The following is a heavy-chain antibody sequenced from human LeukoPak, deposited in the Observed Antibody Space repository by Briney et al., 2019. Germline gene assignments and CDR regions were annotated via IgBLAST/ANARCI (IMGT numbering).Heavy chain of an antibody. J-gene: IGHJ4*02. CDR3: AKKGGYSGYDRTDY. Sequence: GGSLRLSCAASGNYWMHWVRQVPGKGLVWVSHINSDGSWISYADSVKGRFTISRDNSKNTLYLQMNSLRAEDTAVYYCAKKGGYSGYDRTDYWGQGTLVTVSS. V-gene: IGHV3-74*01. CDR1: GNYW. CDR2: INSDGSWI. D-gene: IGHD5-12*01.